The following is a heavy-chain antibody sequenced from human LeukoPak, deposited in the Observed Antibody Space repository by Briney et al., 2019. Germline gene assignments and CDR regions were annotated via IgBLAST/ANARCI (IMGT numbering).Heavy chain of an antibody. CDR3: ARGVYYDYVWGSYRPYYFDY. Sequence: SETLSLTCAVYGGSFSGYYWSWIRQPPGKGLEWIGEINHSGCTNYNPSLKSRVTISVDTSKNQFSLKLSSVTAADTAVYYCARGVYYDYVWGSYRPYYFDYWGQGTLVTVSS. CDR1: GGSFSGYY. D-gene: IGHD3-16*02. CDR2: INHSGCT. V-gene: IGHV4-34*01. J-gene: IGHJ4*02.